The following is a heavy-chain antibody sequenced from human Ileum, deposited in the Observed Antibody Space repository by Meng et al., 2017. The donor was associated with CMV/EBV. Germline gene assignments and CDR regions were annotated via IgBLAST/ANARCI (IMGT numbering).Heavy chain of an antibody. CDR2: IDSDESDT. D-gene: IGHD3-16*01. CDR3: TRNPGEAGSYYYYYVMDV. J-gene: IGHJ6*02. CDR1: RFSFNTYW. V-gene: IGHV3-74*01. Sequence: GESLKISCVASRFSFNTYWMHWVHQAPGKGLVWVARIDSDESDTSDESKTRYADSVKGRFIISRDNSKNTLFLQMNSLRAEDTAVYYCTRNPGEAGSYYYYYVMDVWGQGTTVTVSS.